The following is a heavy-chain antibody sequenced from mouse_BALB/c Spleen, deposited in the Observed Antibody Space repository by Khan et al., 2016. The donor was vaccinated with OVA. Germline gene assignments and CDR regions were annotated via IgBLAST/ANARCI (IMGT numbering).Heavy chain of an antibody. J-gene: IGHJ2*01. Sequence: EVQLQESGPGLVKPSQSLSLTCTVTGYSITSDYAWNWIRQFPGNKLEGMGYISYSGRTSYNPSLKSRISITRDTSKNQFCLPLNSVPTGDSATCYCASGENWNRYYFAYWGQGTTLTISS. CDR3: ASGENWNRYYFAY. CDR1: GYSITSDYA. D-gene: IGHD2-14*01. CDR2: ISYSGRT. V-gene: IGHV3-2*02.